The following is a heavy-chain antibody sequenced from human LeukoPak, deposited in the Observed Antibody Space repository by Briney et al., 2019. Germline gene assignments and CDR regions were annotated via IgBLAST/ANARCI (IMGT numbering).Heavy chain of an antibody. D-gene: IGHD5-24*01. CDR2: ISYDGSNK. V-gene: IGHV3-30*03. J-gene: IGHJ6*02. Sequence: GRSLRLSCAASGFTFSSYGMHWVRQAPGKGLEWVAVISYDGSNKYYADSVKGRFTISRDNSKNTLYLQMNSLRAEDTAVYYCARDKGRDGYSIMDVWGQGTTVTVSS. CDR3: ARDKGRDGYSIMDV. CDR1: GFTFSSYG.